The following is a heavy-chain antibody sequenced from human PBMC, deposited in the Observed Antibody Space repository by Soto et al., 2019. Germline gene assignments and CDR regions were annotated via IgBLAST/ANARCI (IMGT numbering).Heavy chain of an antibody. CDR3: ARRAAASYYVSN. CDR2: IYYSGST. CDR1: GGSISSSSYY. D-gene: IGHD6-13*01. Sequence: QLQLQESGPGLVKPSETLSLTCTVSGGSISSSSYYWGWIRQPPGKGPEWIGSIYYSGSTYYNPSLKSRVTISVDTSKNQFSLKLSSVTAADTAVYYCARRAAASYYVSNWGQGTLVTVSS. V-gene: IGHV4-39*01. J-gene: IGHJ4*02.